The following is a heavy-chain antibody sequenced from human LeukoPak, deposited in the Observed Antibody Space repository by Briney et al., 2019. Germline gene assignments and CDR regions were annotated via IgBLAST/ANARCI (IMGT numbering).Heavy chain of an antibody. Sequence: ASVKVSCKSSGGTFSSYAISWVRQAPGQGLEWMGGIIPIFGTANYAQKFQGRVTITADESTSTAYMELSSLRSEDTAVYYCARRRGLYYDFWSGYFNWFDPWGQGTLVTVSS. D-gene: IGHD3-3*01. V-gene: IGHV1-69*13. CDR2: IIPIFGTA. CDR3: ARRRGLYYDFWSGYFNWFDP. CDR1: GGTFSSYA. J-gene: IGHJ5*02.